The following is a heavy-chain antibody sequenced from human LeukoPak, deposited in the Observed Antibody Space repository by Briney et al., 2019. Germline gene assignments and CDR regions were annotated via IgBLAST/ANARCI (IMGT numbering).Heavy chain of an antibody. D-gene: IGHD1-26*01. J-gene: IGHJ4*02. V-gene: IGHV4-39*01. CDR3: ARLGDGATIDY. Sequence: ETSETLSLTCTVSGGSVSSSSYYWGWIRQPPGKGLEWIGSIYYSGSTYYNPSPKSRITITIDTSKNQFSLKLSSVTAADTAVYYCARLGDGATIDYWGQGTLVTVSS. CDR1: GGSVSSSSYY. CDR2: IYYSGST.